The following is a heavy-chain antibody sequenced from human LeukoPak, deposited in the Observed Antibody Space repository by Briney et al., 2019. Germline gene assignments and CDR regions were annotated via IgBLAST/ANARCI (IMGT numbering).Heavy chain of an antibody. CDR2: ITDSGGGT. J-gene: IGHJ4*02. V-gene: IGHV3-23*01. CDR3: AKDSPVATW. CDR1: GFTFNNFA. Sequence: PGGSLRLSCAASGFTFNNFAMSWVRQAPGKGLEWVSAITDSGGGTYYAASVKGRFTISRDNSKNTLYLQMDSLRADDTAKYYCAKDSPVATWWGQGTLVTVSS. D-gene: IGHD1-26*01.